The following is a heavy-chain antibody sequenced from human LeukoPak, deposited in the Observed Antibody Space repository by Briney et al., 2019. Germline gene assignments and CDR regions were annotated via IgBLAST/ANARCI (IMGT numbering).Heavy chain of an antibody. V-gene: IGHV2-5*01. CDR3: AHRGYCSSTSCSPDFDY. Sequence: SGPTLVNPTQTLTLTCTFSGFSLSTSGVGVGWIRQPPGKALEWLALIYWNDDKRYSASLKSRLTITKDTSKNQVVLTMTNMDPVDTATYYCAHRGYCSSTSCSPDFDYWGQGTLVTVSS. CDR1: GFSLSTSGVG. D-gene: IGHD2-2*01. J-gene: IGHJ4*02. CDR2: IYWNDDK.